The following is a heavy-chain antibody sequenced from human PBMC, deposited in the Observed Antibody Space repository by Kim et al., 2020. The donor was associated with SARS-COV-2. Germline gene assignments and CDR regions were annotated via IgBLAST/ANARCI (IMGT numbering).Heavy chain of an antibody. CDR3: ARGGDLEWLLFPFDD. D-gene: IGHD3-3*01. CDR2: INPNSGNT. J-gene: IGHJ4*02. CDR1: GYTFTSYD. V-gene: IGHV1-8*01. Sequence: ASVKVSCKASGYTFTSYDINWVRQATGQGLEWMGWINPNSGNTGYAQKFQGRVTMTRNTSISTAYMELSSLRSEDTAVYYCARGGDLEWLLFPFDDWGQGTLVTVSS.